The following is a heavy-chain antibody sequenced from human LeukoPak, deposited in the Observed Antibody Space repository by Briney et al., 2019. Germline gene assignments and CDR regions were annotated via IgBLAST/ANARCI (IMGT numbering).Heavy chain of an antibody. CDR2: INHSGGT. D-gene: IGHD3-10*01. J-gene: IGHJ6*02. V-gene: IGHV4-34*01. CDR3: LQWFPESAMDA. CDR1: GGSFSVYY. Sequence: PSETLSLTCAVYGGSFSVYYWGWIRQAPGKGLEWIGEINHSGGTNYNPSLESRVIISVDTSRKQFNLGLNSVTAADTAVYYCLQWFPESAMDAWGQGTTVTVSS.